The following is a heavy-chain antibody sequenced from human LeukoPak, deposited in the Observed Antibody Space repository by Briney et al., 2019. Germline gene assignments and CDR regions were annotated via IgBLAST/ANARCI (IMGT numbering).Heavy chain of an antibody. Sequence: ALVKVSCKASGYTFSNYAMNWVRQAPGQGLEWMGWINTNTGNPTYAQGFTGRFVFSLDTSVSTAYLQISSLKAEDTALYYCASGRSSGWNQGDAFGMWGQGTMVTVSS. CDR1: GYTFSNYA. J-gene: IGHJ3*02. CDR3: ASGRSSGWNQGDAFGM. V-gene: IGHV7-4-1*02. CDR2: INTNTGNP. D-gene: IGHD6-19*01.